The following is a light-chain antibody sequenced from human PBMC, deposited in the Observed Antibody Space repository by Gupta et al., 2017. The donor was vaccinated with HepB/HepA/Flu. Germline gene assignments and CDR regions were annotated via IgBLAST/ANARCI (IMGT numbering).Light chain of an antibody. CDR1: QSLSSTY. Sequence: IVLTQSPGTLSLSPGERATLSCRASQSLSSTYLAWYQQKPGQAPRLLIYGASTRAAGIPDRFSGSGSETDFTLTINSLDPEDVAVYFCHQYGSYPWTLGQGTQVEVK. CDR3: HQYGSYPWT. J-gene: IGKJ1*01. V-gene: IGKV3-20*01. CDR2: GAS.